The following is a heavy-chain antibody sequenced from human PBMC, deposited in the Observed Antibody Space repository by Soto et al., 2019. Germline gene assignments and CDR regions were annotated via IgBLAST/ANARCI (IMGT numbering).Heavy chain of an antibody. CDR3: ARGGDDSSGYVYYGMDV. CDR2: IWYDGSNK. V-gene: IGHV3-33*01. CDR1: GFSFSSYG. J-gene: IGHJ6*02. Sequence: GGSLRLSCAASGFSFSSYGMHWVRQAPGKGLEWVAVIWYDGSNKYYADSVKGRFTISRDNSKNTLYLQMNSLRAEDTAVYYCARGGDDSSGYVYYGMDVWGQGTTVTVSS. D-gene: IGHD3-22*01.